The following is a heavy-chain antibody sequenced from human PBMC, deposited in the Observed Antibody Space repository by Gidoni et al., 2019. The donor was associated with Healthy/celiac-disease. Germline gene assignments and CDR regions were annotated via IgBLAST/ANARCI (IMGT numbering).Heavy chain of an antibody. V-gene: IGHV2-70*04. J-gene: IGHJ2*01. CDR2: IDWDDDK. Sequence: QVTLKESGPALVKPTQTLTLTCTFSGFSVSTSGMRVSWIRQPPGKALEWLARIDWDDDKFYRTSLKTRLTISKVTSKNQVVLRMTNMDPVDTATYYCARMSLTARDSWYFDLWGRGTLVTVSS. CDR3: ARMSLTARDSWYFDL. CDR1: GFSVSTSGMR. D-gene: IGHD6-6*01.